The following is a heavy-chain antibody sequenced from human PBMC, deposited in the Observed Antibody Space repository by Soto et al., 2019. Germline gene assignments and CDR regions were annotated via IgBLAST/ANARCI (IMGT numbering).Heavy chain of an antibody. CDR1: GGSLSSYS. CDR3: ARDGAPVTTESWFDP. CDR2: IYYSGST. V-gene: IGHV4-59*01. J-gene: IGHJ5*02. Sequence: SETLSPTRTVPGGSLSSYSRSWIRQPPGKGLEWIGYIYYSGSTNYNPSLKSRVTISVDTSKNQFSLKLSSVTAADTAVYYCARDGAPVTTESWFDPWGQGTLVTVSS. D-gene: IGHD4-17*01.